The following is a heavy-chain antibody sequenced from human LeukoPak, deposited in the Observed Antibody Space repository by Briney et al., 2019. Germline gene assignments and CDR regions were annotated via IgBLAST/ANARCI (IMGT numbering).Heavy chain of an antibody. D-gene: IGHD3-10*01. Sequence: SETLSLTCTVSGGSISSYYWSWIRQPAGKGLEWIGRIYTSGSTNYNPSLKSRLTISVDRSKNQFSLKLNSVTAADTALYYCARGRDGSGSFDYWGQGTPVTVSS. J-gene: IGHJ4*02. CDR2: IYTSGST. CDR3: ARGRDGSGSFDY. V-gene: IGHV4-4*07. CDR1: GGSISSYY.